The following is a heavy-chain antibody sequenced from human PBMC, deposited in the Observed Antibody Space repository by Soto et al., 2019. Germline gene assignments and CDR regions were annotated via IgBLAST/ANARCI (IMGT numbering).Heavy chain of an antibody. D-gene: IGHD1-26*01. CDR3: ARDKEVGAIIFDY. Sequence: SVKVSCKASGGTFSRYAISWVRQAPGQGLEWMGGIIPIFGTANYAQKFQGRVTITADESTSTAYMELSSLRSEDTAVYYCARDKEVGAIIFDYWGQGTLVTAPQ. J-gene: IGHJ4*02. V-gene: IGHV1-69*13. CDR1: GGTFSRYA. CDR2: IIPIFGTA.